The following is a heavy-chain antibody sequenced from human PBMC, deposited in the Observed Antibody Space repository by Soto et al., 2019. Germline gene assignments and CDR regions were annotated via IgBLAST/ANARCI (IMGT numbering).Heavy chain of an antibody. CDR1: GGSISTTHW. Sequence: QVQLQESGPGLVKPSGTLSLTCAVSGGSISTTHWWTWVRQPPGKGLEWIGEIYHSGSTNYNPSLKRQITTSLYNSKTHSSLKLSSVTASATAVYYCARTSYYDPYPFDPWGQGTLVTVSS. CDR3: ARTSYYDPYPFDP. V-gene: IGHV4-4*02. D-gene: IGHD3-22*01. J-gene: IGHJ5*02. CDR2: IYHSGST.